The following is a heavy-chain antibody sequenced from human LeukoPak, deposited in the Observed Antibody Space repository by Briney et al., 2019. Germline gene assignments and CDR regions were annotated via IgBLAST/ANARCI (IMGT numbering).Heavy chain of an antibody. CDR1: GGFISSYY. Sequence: PSETLSLTCTVSGGFISSYYWSWIRQPPGKGLEWIGYIYYSGSTNYNPSLKSRVSISVDKSKNQFSLKLSSVTAADTAVYYCARESSRYCSGGSCYRVGAFDIWGQGTMVTVSS. D-gene: IGHD2-15*01. CDR2: IYYSGST. J-gene: IGHJ3*02. CDR3: ARESSRYCSGGSCYRVGAFDI. V-gene: IGHV4-59*12.